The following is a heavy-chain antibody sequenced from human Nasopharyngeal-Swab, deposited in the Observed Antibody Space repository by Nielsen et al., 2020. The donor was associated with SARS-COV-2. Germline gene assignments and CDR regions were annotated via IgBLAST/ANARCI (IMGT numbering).Heavy chain of an antibody. CDR2: ISSSGSTI. CDR3: AKANQNNDY. Sequence: VRQAPGKGLEWVSYISSSGSTIYYADSVKGRFTISRDNSKNTLYLQMNSLRAEDTAVYYCAKANQNNDYWGQGTLVTVSS. J-gene: IGHJ4*02. V-gene: IGHV3-23*01. D-gene: IGHD1-14*01.